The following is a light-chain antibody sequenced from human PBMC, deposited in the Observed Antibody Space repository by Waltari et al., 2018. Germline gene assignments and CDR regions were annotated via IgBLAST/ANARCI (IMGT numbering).Light chain of an antibody. Sequence: QSALTQPASVSGSPGQSITISCTGTSSDVGGYNFVPWYQQHPGKAPKLMIYDVSTRPSGVSNRFSGSKSGNTASLTISGLQAEDEADYYCSSYTSSSTVLFGGGTKLTVL. CDR2: DVS. CDR1: SSDVGGYNF. J-gene: IGLJ2*01. CDR3: SSYTSSSTVL. V-gene: IGLV2-14*03.